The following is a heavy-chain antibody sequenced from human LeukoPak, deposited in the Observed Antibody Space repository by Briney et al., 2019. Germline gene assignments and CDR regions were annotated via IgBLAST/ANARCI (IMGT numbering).Heavy chain of an antibody. CDR3: ARDYDY. J-gene: IGHJ4*02. CDR2: ISYDGSNK. CDR1: GFTFSSYA. Sequence: GGSLRLSCAASGFTFSSYAMHWVRQAPGRGLEWVAVISYDGSNKYYADSVKGRFTISRDNSKNTLYLQMNSLRAEDTAVYYCARDYDYWGQGTLVTVSS. V-gene: IGHV3-30-3*01.